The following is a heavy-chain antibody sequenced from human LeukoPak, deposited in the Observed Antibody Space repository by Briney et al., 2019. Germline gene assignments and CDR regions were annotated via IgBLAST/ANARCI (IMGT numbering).Heavy chain of an antibody. Sequence: GGSLRLSCAASGFTFSSYEMNRVRQAPGKGLEWVSYISSSGSTIYYADSVKGRFTISRDNAKNSLYLQTNSLRAEDTAVYYCARGGEYGDYPDYWGQGTLVTVSS. CDR2: ISSSGSTI. D-gene: IGHD4-17*01. J-gene: IGHJ4*02. CDR1: GFTFSSYE. V-gene: IGHV3-48*03. CDR3: ARGGEYGDYPDY.